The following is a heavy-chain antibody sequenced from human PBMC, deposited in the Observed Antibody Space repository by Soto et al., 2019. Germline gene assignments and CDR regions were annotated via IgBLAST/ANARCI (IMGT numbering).Heavy chain of an antibody. CDR1: GFTFGDYA. D-gene: IGHD3-10*01. Sequence: PGGSLRLSCAASGFTFGDYAMHWVRQVPGKGLEWVSGFKWNSGDVGYADSVKGRFTISRDNARNSLYLQMNSLRPEDTAVYYCAKDRSSGSPYYGMDFWGQGXMVTVYS. CDR3: AKDRSSGSPYYGMDF. J-gene: IGHJ6*02. V-gene: IGHV3-9*01. CDR2: FKWNSGDV.